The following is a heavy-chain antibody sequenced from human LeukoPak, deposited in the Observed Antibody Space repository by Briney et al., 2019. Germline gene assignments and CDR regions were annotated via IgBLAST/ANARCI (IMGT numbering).Heavy chain of an antibody. Sequence: GGSLRLSCAASGFTFSSYGMHWVRQAPGKGLEWVAVISYDGSNKYYADSVKGRFTISRDNSKNTLYLQMNSLRAEDTAVYYCARLRHYYYMDVWGKGTTVTVSS. D-gene: IGHD3-10*01. CDR1: GFTFSSYG. V-gene: IGHV3-30*03. J-gene: IGHJ6*03. CDR3: ARLRHYYYMDV. CDR2: ISYDGSNK.